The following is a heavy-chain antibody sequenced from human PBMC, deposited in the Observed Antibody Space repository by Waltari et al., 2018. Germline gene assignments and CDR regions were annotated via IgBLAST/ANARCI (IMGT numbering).Heavy chain of an antibody. J-gene: IGHJ4*02. CDR2: RIPIFGRA. Sequence: VKKPGSSVKVSCKASGGTFSSYAISWVRQAPGQGLEWMGRRIPIFGRANYAQQFQGRVTITADESTSTAYIERSSLRSDDTAVYYCARDSAPLEWLLYWGQGTLVTVSS. V-gene: IGHV1-69*15. D-gene: IGHD3-3*01. CDR3: ARDSAPLEWLLY. CDR1: GGTFSSYA.